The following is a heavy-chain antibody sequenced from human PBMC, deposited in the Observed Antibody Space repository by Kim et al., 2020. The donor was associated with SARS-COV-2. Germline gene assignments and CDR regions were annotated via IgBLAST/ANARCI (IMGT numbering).Heavy chain of an antibody. CDR3: TTDAGLLWFGEYRRH. J-gene: IGHJ4*02. Sequence: APVKGRFTISRDDSKNTLYLQMNSLKTEDTAVYYCTTDAGLLWFGEYRRHWGQGTLVTVSS. V-gene: IGHV3-15*01. D-gene: IGHD3-10*01.